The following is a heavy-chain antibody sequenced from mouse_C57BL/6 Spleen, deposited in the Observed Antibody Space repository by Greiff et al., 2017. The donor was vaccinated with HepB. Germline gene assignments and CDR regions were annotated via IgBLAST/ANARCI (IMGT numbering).Heavy chain of an antibody. Sequence: EVKVEESGGGLVQPGGSMKLSCVASGFTFSNYWMNWVRQSPEKGLEWVAQIRLKSDNYATHYAESVKGRFTISRDDSKSSVYLQMNNLRAEDTGIYYCTGGVGYYAMDYWGQGTSVTVSS. J-gene: IGHJ4*01. CDR2: IRLKSDNYAT. D-gene: IGHD1-1*01. CDR3: TGGVGYYAMDY. V-gene: IGHV6-3*01. CDR1: GFTFSNYW.